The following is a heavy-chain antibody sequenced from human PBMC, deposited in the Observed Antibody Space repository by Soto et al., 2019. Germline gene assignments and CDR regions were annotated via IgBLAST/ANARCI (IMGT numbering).Heavy chain of an antibody. J-gene: IGHJ4*02. CDR3: ARARVCSGGSCYSAFAY. CDR1: GCSISSYY. V-gene: IGHV4-59*01. D-gene: IGHD2-15*01. CDR2: IYYSGST. Sequence: SETLSLTCAVSGCSISSYYWRWIRQPPGKGLEWVGDIYYSGSTNYNPSPKSRVTISVDTSNNNISLKLSTVTAADAAADYCARARVCSGGSCYSAFAYWGKGTLFTVPS.